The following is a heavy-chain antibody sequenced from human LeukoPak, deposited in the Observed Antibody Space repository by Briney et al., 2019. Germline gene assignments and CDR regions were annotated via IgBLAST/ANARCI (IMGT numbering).Heavy chain of an antibody. J-gene: IGHJ4*02. V-gene: IGHV4-39*01. CDR3: VSCGYNYDFDY. CDR1: GGSISSYY. CDR2: IYYSGGT. Sequence: SETLSLTCTVSGGSISSYYWSWIRQPPGKGLEWIGSIYYSGGTYSNPSLKSRVTISVDTSKNQFSLNLTSVTAADTALYYCVSCGYNYDFDYWGQGTLVAVSS. D-gene: IGHD5-18*01.